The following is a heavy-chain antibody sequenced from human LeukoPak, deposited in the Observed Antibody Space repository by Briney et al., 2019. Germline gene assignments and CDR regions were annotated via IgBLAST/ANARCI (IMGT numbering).Heavy chain of an antibody. V-gene: IGHV4-39*01. J-gene: IGHJ5*02. CDR2: IYYSGST. CDR1: GGSISSSSYY. CDR3: ARRSLKGWFDP. Sequence: PSETLSLTCTVSGGSISSSSYYWGWIRQPPGKGLEWIGSIYYSGSTYYNPSLKSRVTISVDTSKNQFSLKLSSVTAADTAVYYCARRSLKGWFDPWGQGTLVTVSP.